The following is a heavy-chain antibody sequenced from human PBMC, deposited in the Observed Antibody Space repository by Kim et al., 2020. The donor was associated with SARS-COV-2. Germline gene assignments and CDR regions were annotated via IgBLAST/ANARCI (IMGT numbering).Heavy chain of an antibody. D-gene: IGHD4-17*01. V-gene: IGHV1-46*01. J-gene: IGHJ4*02. Sequence: QKFHGRVTMTRDTSTSTVYMELSSLRSEDTAVYYCARGPMTTANRPLIDYWGQGTLVTVSS. CDR3: ARGPMTTANRPLIDY.